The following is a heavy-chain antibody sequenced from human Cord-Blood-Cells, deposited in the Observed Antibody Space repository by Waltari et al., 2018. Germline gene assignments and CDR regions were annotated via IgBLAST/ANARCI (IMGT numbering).Heavy chain of an antibody. CDR3: ARHGYSSSSYYFDY. D-gene: IGHD6-6*01. Sequence: QLQLQESGPGLVKPSETLSFTCTVSGGSISSSSYYWGWIRKPPGKGLEWIGSIYYSGSTYYNPSLKSRVTISVDTSNNQFSLKLSSVTAADTAVYYCARHGYSSSSYYFDYWGQGTLVTVSS. CDR2: IYYSGST. V-gene: IGHV4-39*01. CDR1: GGSISSSSYY. J-gene: IGHJ4*02.